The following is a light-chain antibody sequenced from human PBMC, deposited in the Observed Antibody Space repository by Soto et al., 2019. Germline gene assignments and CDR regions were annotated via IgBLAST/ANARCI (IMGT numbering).Light chain of an antibody. CDR1: QSVSPY. Sequence: EIVLTQSPGTLSLSPGGRASLSCRASQSVSPYLALYQQKPGQAPRLLIYDASTRDTGIPDRFSGSASVTDLTLTISRLEPEDSALYYCQQYVSSPYTFGPGTKV. J-gene: IGKJ3*01. CDR3: QQYVSSPYT. V-gene: IGKV3-20*01. CDR2: DAS.